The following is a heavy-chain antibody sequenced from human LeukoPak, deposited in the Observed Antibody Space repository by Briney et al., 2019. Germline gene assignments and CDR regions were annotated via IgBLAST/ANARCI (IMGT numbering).Heavy chain of an antibody. CDR2: ISSRSGYI. J-gene: IGHJ4*02. CDR3: ASAVRGSSVDY. Sequence: PGGSLRLFCAASGFIFSDYSMNWVRQAPGQGLDWVSSISSRSGYIYYAESVKGRFTISRDNAKNSLYLQMNSLRAEDTAVYYCASAVRGSSVDYWGQGTLVTVSS. V-gene: IGHV3-21*01. CDR1: GFIFSDYS.